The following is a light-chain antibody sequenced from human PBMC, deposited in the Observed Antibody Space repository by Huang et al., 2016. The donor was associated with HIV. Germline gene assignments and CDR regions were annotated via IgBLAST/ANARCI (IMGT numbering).Light chain of an antibody. CDR1: QSVNTN. V-gene: IGKV3-15*01. J-gene: IGKJ1*01. CDR2: SAS. Sequence: VMTQSPATRPVSPGERATLSCRARQSVNTNLAWYQKKPGQAPRLLTDSASTRVTGIPARFSGSGSGTNFTLSISSLQSEDFALYYCHQYNDWPRTFGQGTKVEVK. CDR3: HQYNDWPRT.